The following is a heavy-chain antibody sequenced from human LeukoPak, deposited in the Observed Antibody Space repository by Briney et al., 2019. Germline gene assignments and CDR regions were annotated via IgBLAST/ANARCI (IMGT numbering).Heavy chain of an antibody. J-gene: IGHJ5*02. CDR3: ARGLSSSSSPPFGP. Sequence: PSETLSLTCTVSGGSISSYYWSWIRQPPGKGLEWIGYIYYSGSTNYKPSLKSRVTISVDTSKNQFSLKLGSVTAADTAVYHCARGLSSSSSPPFGPWGQGTLVTVSS. CDR1: GGSISSYY. CDR2: IYYSGST. D-gene: IGHD6-6*01. V-gene: IGHV4-59*01.